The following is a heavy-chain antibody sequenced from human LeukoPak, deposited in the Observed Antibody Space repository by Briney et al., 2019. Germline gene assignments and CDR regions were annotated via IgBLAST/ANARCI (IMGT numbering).Heavy chain of an antibody. D-gene: IGHD3-10*01. CDR2: IWSDGNNK. J-gene: IGHJ4*02. CDR1: GFTFSSYS. V-gene: IGHV3-33*08. CDR3: ARETSGHHDY. Sequence: GGSLSRSCAASGFTFSSYSMNWVRQAQGKGLGWVAVIWSDGNNKYYADPEKGRFTISRDNSKNTLYLQMNSLRAEDTAVYFCARETSGHHDYGGKGTVVTVSS.